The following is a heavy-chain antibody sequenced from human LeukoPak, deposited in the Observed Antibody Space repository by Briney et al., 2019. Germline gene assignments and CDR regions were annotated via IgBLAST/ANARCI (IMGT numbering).Heavy chain of an antibody. CDR2: INHSGST. CDR3: AGAGSSGSLLIDY. V-gene: IGHV4-34*01. D-gene: IGHD6-19*01. J-gene: IGHJ4*02. Sequence: SETLSLTCAVYGGSFSGYYWSWIRQPPGKGLEWIGEINHSGSTNYNPSLKSRVTISVDTSKNQFSLKLSSVTAADTAVYYCAGAGSSGSLLIDYWGQGTLVTVSS. CDR1: GGSFSGYY.